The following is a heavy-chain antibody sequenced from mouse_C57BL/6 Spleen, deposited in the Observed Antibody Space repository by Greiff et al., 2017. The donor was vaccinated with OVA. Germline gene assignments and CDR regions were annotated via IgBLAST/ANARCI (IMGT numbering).Heavy chain of an antibody. CDR2: ISDGGSYT. Sequence: EVKLMESGGGLVKPGGSLKLSCAASGFTFSSYAMSWVRQTPEKRLEWVATISDGGSYTYYPDSVKGRFTISRDNAKNNLYLQMSHLKSEDTAMYYCARGGDSAGSFDYWGQGTTLTVSS. V-gene: IGHV5-4*03. J-gene: IGHJ2*01. D-gene: IGHD3-2*01. CDR1: GFTFSSYA. CDR3: ARGGDSAGSFDY.